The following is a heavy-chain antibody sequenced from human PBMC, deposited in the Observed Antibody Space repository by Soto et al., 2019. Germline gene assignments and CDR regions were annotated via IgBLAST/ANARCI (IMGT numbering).Heavy chain of an antibody. V-gene: IGHV1-69*12. CDR2: IIPIFGTA. D-gene: IGHD3-22*01. CDR1: GGTFSSYA. Sequence: QAQLVQSGAEVKKPGSSVKVSCKASGGTFSSYAISWVRQAPGQGLEWMGGIIPIFGTANYAQKFQGRVTITADESTSTAYMELRSLRSEDTAVYYCARAVPPSLYDSSGYPGKRDYFDYWGQGTLVTVSS. CDR3: ARAVPPSLYDSSGYPGKRDYFDY. J-gene: IGHJ4*02.